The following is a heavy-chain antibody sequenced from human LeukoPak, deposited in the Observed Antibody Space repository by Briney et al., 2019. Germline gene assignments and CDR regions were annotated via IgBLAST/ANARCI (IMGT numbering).Heavy chain of an antibody. J-gene: IGHJ4*02. Sequence: GGSLRLSCAASGFTFSSYGMHWVRQAPGKGLEWVAVIWYDGSNKYYADSVKGRFTISRDNSKNTLYLQMNSLRAEDTAVYYCARAGGCYDSSGYIFNGYYFDYWGQGTLVTVSS. D-gene: IGHD3-22*01. CDR2: IWYDGSNK. V-gene: IGHV3-33*01. CDR3: ARAGGCYDSSGYIFNGYYFDY. CDR1: GFTFSSYG.